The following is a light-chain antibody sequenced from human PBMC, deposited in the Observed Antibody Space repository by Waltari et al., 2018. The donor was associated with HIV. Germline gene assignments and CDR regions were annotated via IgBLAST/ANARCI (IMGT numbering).Light chain of an antibody. CDR2: DNS. CDR3: GTWDSSLSAVV. CDR1: TYNIGTNY. V-gene: IGLV1-51*01. Sequence: QSVLTQPPSVSAAPGQKVTLSCSGSTYNIGTNYVSWYQRLPGTAPKLLIYDNSERPSGIPDRFSGSKSGTSATLGITGLQTGDEADYYCGTWDSSLSAVVFGTGTKVTVL. J-gene: IGLJ1*01.